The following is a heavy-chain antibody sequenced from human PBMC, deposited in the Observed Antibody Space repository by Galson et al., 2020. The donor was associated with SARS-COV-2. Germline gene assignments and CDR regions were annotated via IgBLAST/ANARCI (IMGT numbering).Heavy chain of an antibody. CDR1: GGSFSGYY. J-gene: IGHJ6*03. Sequence: SETLSLTCAVYGGSFSGYYWSWIRQPPGKGLEWIGEINHSGSTNYNPSLKSRVTISVDTSKNQFSLKLSSVTAADTAVYYCARGLFVYSYGTTYYYYYMDVWGKGTTVTVSS. V-gene: IGHV4-34*01. D-gene: IGHD5-18*01. CDR2: INHSGST. CDR3: ARGLFVYSYGTTYYYYYMDV.